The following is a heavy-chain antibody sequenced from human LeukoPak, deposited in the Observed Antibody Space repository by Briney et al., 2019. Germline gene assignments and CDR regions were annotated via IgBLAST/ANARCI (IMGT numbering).Heavy chain of an antibody. V-gene: IGHV3-33*01. CDR2: IWYDGSNK. CDR3: ARDYDSSGYSD. D-gene: IGHD3-22*01. J-gene: IGHJ4*02. Sequence: GRSLRLSCAASGFIFSSYGMHWVRQAPGKGLEWVAVIWYDGSNKYYADSVKGRFTIPRDNSKNTLYLQMNSLRAEDTAVYYCARDYDSSGYSDWGQGTLVTVSS. CDR1: GFIFSSYG.